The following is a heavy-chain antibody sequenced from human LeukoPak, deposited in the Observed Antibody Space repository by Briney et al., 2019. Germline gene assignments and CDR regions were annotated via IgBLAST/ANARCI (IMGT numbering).Heavy chain of an antibody. CDR2: INPNSGDT. CDR3: ARDLSEDDFWSGSNY. J-gene: IGHJ4*02. D-gene: IGHD3-3*01. Sequence: AASVKVSCKASGYTFTGYYMHWVRQAPGQGLEWMGWINPNSGDTNYAQKFQGRVTMTRDTSISTAYMELSRLRSDDTAVYYCARDLSEDDFWSGSNYWGQGTLVTVSS. CDR1: GYTFTGYY. V-gene: IGHV1-2*02.